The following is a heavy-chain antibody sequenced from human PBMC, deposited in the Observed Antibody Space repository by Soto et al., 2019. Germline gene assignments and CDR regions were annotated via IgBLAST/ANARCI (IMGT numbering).Heavy chain of an antibody. J-gene: IGHJ4*02. CDR1: GGSMSSSSHY. Sequence: QLQLQESGPGLVKPSETLSLTCTVSGGSMSSSSHYWGWIRQPPGKGLEWIGSIYYSGSTAYNPSLTSRVTISVDTSKNQFSLKLTSVTAADTAVYYCARQLSGGYSYGYYFDYWGPGTLVTVSS. D-gene: IGHD5-18*01. V-gene: IGHV4-39*01. CDR2: IYYSGST. CDR3: ARQLSGGYSYGYYFDY.